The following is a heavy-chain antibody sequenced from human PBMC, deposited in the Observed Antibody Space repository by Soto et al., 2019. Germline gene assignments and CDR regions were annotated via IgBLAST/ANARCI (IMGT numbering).Heavy chain of an antibody. J-gene: IGHJ4*02. D-gene: IGHD3-10*01. CDR1: GFTFSNYV. Sequence: EVQLLESGGGLVQPGGSLRISCAASGFTFSNYVMTWVRQAPGRGLEWVSGISASGGSTYYADSVKGRFTISRDNSNGMLFLQMHDLGAEDTALYYCAKASYGSGSYRVDYWGQGTLVTVSS. CDR2: ISASGGST. CDR3: AKASYGSGSYRVDY. V-gene: IGHV3-23*01.